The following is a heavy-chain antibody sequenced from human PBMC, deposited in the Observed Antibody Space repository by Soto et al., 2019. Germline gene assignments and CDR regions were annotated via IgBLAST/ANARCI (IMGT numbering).Heavy chain of an antibody. D-gene: IGHD3-22*01. CDR1: GFTFSSYS. Sequence: PGGSLRLSCAASGFTFSSYSMNWVRQAPGKGLEWVSSISSSSSYIYYADSVKGRFTISRDNAKNSLYLQMNSLRAEDTAVYYCARDEAYYYDSSGYGEYWFDPWGQGTLVTVSS. J-gene: IGHJ5*02. CDR2: ISSSSSYI. CDR3: ARDEAYYYDSSGYGEYWFDP. V-gene: IGHV3-21*01.